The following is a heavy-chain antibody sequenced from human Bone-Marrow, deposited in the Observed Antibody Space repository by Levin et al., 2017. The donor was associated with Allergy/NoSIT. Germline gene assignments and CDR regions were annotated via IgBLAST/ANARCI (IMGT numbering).Heavy chain of an antibody. Sequence: GGSLRLSCAGSGFIFSNYAMHWVRQAPGKGLEWVAVVSYGGSNDDYADSVKGRFTISRENSMNTLYLQMNSLRAEDTAVYYCARGFSSSSLFDLWGQGTLVTVSS. V-gene: IGHV3-30-3*01. CDR2: VSYGGSND. CDR3: ARGFSSSSLFDL. CDR1: GFIFSNYA. D-gene: IGHD6-6*01. J-gene: IGHJ4*02.